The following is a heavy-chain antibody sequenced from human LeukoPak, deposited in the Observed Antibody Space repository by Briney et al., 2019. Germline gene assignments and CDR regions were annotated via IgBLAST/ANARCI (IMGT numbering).Heavy chain of an antibody. CDR2: ISESGNT. CDR3: ARGRGYGHPFDP. V-gene: IGHV3-23*01. CDR1: GFTFTTYA. D-gene: IGHD3-22*01. J-gene: IGHJ5*02. Sequence: PGGSLRLSCAASGFTFTTYAMAWVRQAPGKGLEWVSAISESGNTYYADSVKGRFTISRDNSRNTLYLQMNSLRAEDTAVYYCARGRGYGHPFDPWGQGTLVTVSS.